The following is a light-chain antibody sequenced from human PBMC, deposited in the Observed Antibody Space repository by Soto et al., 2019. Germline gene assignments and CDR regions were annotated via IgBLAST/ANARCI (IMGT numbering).Light chain of an antibody. CDR3: QQRSNWLLT. CDR1: QSVSSY. J-gene: IGKJ4*01. CDR2: DAS. Sequence: EIVLTQSPATLSLSPGERATLSCRASQSVSSYLAWYQQKPGQAPRLLIYDASNRATGIPARFSGSGSGTDFTLPNSRLEPEDFAVYYCQQRSNWLLTFGGGTKVEIK. V-gene: IGKV3-11*01.